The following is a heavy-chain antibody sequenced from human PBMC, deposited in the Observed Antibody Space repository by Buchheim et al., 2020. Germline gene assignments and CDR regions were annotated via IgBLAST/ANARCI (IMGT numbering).Heavy chain of an antibody. CDR3: TKGSADSRPYYFDY. CDR1: GFTFRIYA. J-gene: IGHJ4*02. Sequence: EVQLLESGGDLVQPGGSLRLSCAASGFTFRIYAMSWVRQAPGKGLEWISAITDSGGDTYHADSVKGRFTISRDNSKNTLYLHMNSVRAEDTAVYYCTKGSADSRPYYFDYWGQGTL. CDR2: ITDSGGDT. D-gene: IGHD2-21*01. V-gene: IGHV3-23*01.